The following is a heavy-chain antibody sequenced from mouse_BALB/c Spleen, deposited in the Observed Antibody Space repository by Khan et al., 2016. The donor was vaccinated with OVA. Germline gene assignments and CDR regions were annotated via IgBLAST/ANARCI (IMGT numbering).Heavy chain of an antibody. J-gene: IGHJ2*01. CDR2: INCSGST. Sequence: EVQLVESGPSLVKPSQTLSLTCFVTGDSITSGYWNWIRKFPGNKLEYMGYINCSGSTDYNPSLKSRISITRDTSKSQNFLQLTSVTTEDTATYDCARYNGFYYFDFGGQGTTRTGSS. V-gene: IGHV3-8*02. CDR1: GDSITSGY. CDR3: ARYNGFYYFDF. D-gene: IGHD1-2*01.